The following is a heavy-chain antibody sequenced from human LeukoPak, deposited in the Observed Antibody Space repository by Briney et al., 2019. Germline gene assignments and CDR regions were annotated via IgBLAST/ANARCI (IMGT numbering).Heavy chain of an antibody. Sequence: ASVKVSCKASGYTFTSYDINWVRQATGQGLEWMGWMNPNSGNTGYAQKFRGRVTMTRNTSISTAYMELSSLRSEDTTVYYCARVRLVRGGNEFDYWGQGTLVTVSS. D-gene: IGHD3-10*01. V-gene: IGHV1-8*01. CDR2: MNPNSGNT. J-gene: IGHJ4*02. CDR3: ARVRLVRGGNEFDY. CDR1: GYTFTSYD.